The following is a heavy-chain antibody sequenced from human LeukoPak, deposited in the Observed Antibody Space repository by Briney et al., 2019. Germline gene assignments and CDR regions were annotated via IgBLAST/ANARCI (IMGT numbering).Heavy chain of an antibody. Sequence: PSETRSLTCTVSGGSISSYYWSWIRQPPGKGLEWIAYISDIGSINYNPSLKSRVTISLDTSKNQFSLKLSSVTAADTAVYYCAGHHPRNTVDFWGQGTLVTVSS. CDR2: ISDIGSI. J-gene: IGHJ4*02. V-gene: IGHV4-59*08. CDR1: GGSISSYY. CDR3: AGHHPRNTVDF. D-gene: IGHD2/OR15-2a*01.